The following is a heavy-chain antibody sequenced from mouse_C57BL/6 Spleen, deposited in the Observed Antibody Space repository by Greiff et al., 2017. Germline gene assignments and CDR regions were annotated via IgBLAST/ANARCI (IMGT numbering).Heavy chain of an antibody. CDR3: ARQYCSSPFAY. Sequence: VNVVESGPELVKPGASVKISCKASGYAFSSSWMTWVKQRPGKGLEWIGRIYPGGGGTNYNEKFKGKATLTADTSSSTAYMQLSSLTSEDSAVXFCARQYCSSPFAYWGQGTLVTVSA. CDR2: IYPGGGGT. J-gene: IGHJ3*01. V-gene: IGHV1-82*01. CDR1: GYAFSSSW. D-gene: IGHD1-1*01.